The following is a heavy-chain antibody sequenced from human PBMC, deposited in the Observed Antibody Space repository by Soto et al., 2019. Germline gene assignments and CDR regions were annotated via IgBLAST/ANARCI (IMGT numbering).Heavy chain of an antibody. CDR3: AKGPEQWPSEGDY. D-gene: IGHD6-19*01. CDR2: ISYDGSNK. CDR1: GFTFSSYG. Sequence: GGSLRLSCAASGFTFSSYGMHWVRQAPGKGLEWVAVISYDGSNKYYADSVKGRFTISRDNSKNTLYLQMNSLRAEDTAVYYCAKGPEQWPSEGDYWGQGTLVTVSS. V-gene: IGHV3-30*18. J-gene: IGHJ4*02.